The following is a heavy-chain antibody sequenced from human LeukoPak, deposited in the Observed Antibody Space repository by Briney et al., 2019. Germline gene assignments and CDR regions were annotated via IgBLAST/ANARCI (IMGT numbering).Heavy chain of an antibody. Sequence: GGSLRLSCAASGFIFSSYSMNWARQAPGKGLEWVASINHNGNVNYYVDSVKGRFTISRDNAKNSLYLQMSNLRAEDTAVYFCARGGGLDVWGQGATVTVSS. CDR1: GFIFSSYS. CDR2: INHNGNVN. J-gene: IGHJ6*02. V-gene: IGHV3-7*03. D-gene: IGHD3-16*01. CDR3: ARGGGLDV.